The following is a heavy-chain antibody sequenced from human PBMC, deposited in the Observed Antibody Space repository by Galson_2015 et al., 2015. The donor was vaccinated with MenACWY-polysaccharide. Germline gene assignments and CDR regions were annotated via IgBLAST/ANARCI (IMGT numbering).Heavy chain of an antibody. Sequence: SLRLSCAASGFSFSDYTMNWVRQAPGKGLEWVSSISGGGNYIYYADSVKGRFTISRDNAENTLYLQLSSLRAEDTAVYFCTRDSSDGYNYDMDVWGQGTTVTVSS. D-gene: IGHD5-24*01. J-gene: IGHJ6*02. CDR1: GFSFSDYT. CDR2: ISGGGNYI. CDR3: TRDSSDGYNYDMDV. V-gene: IGHV3-21*01.